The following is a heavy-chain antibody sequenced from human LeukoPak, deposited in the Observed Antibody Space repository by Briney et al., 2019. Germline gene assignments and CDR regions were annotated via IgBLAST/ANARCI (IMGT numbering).Heavy chain of an antibody. J-gene: IGHJ5*02. V-gene: IGHV4-34*01. CDR2: INHSGST. CDR1: GGSFSGYY. D-gene: IGHD4/OR15-4a*01. Sequence: SETLSLTCAVYGGSFSGYYWSWIRQPPGKGPEWIGEINHSGSTNYNPSLKSRVTISVDTSKNQFSLKLSSVTAADTAVYYCASGGALGNWFDPWGQGTLVTVSS. CDR3: ASGGALGNWFDP.